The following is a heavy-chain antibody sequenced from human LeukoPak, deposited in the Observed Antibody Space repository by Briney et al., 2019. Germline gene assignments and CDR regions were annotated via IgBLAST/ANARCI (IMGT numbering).Heavy chain of an antibody. J-gene: IGHJ4*02. CDR3: AKGTLQWELLRGDY. D-gene: IGHD1-26*01. V-gene: IGHV3-23*01. CDR2: ISGSGGST. Sequence: GGSLRLSCAASGFTFSSYAMSWVRQAPGKGLEWVSAISGSGGSTYYADSVKGRFTISRDNSKNTLYLQMNSLRAEDTAVYYCAKGTLQWELLRGDYWGQGTLVTVSS. CDR1: GFTFSSYA.